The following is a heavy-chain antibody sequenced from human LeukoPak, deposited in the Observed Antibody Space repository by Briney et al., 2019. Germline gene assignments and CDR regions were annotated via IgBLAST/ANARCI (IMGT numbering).Heavy chain of an antibody. J-gene: IGHJ4*02. Sequence: PSQTLSLTCAISGDSVSSNIAAWNWIRQSPSRGLEWLGRTYYRSQWYNDYAPSVRSRITVNPDTSKNQFSLQLNSVTPEDTAVYYCARDGYVDYNYFGFDYWGQGSLVTVSS. CDR2: TYYRSQWYN. V-gene: IGHV6-1*01. CDR3: ARDGYVDYNYFGFDY. CDR1: GDSVSSNIAA. D-gene: IGHD5-12*01.